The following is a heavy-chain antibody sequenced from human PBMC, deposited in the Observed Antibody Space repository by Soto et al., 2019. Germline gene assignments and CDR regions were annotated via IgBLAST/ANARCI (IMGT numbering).Heavy chain of an antibody. J-gene: IGHJ4*02. CDR2: IIPILGIV. CDR3: ARVEGYNGSEGGDF. CDR1: GGTFNTYT. V-gene: IGHV1-69*02. Sequence: QVQLVQSGAEVKKPGSSVKVSCKASGGTFNTYTFSWVRQAPGQGLEWMGRIIPILGIVNYAQKFQGRVTISADKSTTTAYMELNSLRSEDTAVYDCARVEGYNGSEGGDFWGQGTLVTVSS. D-gene: IGHD3-10*01.